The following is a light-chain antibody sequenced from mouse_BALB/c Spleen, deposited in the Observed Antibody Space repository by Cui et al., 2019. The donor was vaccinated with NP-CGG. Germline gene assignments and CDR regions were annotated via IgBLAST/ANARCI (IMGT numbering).Light chain of an antibody. CDR3: ALWYSNHWV. V-gene: IGLV1*01. J-gene: IGLJ1*01. Sequence: QAVLTQESALTTSPGETVTLTCRSSTGPVTTSNYANWVQEKPDHLFTGLIGGTNNRPPGVPARFSGSLIGDKAALTITGAQIEDEAIYFCALWYSNHWVFGGGTKLTVL. CDR1: TGPVTTSNY. CDR2: GTN.